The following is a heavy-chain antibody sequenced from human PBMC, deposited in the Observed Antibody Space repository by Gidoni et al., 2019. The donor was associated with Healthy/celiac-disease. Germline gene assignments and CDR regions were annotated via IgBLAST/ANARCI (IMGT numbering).Heavy chain of an antibody. Sequence: QVQLQQCGAGLLQPSETLSLTCAVYGGSFSGYYWSWIRQPPGKGLEWIGEINHSGSTNYNPSLKSRVTISVDTSKNQFSRKLSSVTAADTAVYYCARGVGDSSGYYPDYWGQGTLVTVSS. CDR1: GGSFSGYY. CDR3: ARGVGDSSGYYPDY. V-gene: IGHV4-34*01. J-gene: IGHJ4*02. CDR2: INHSGST. D-gene: IGHD3-22*01.